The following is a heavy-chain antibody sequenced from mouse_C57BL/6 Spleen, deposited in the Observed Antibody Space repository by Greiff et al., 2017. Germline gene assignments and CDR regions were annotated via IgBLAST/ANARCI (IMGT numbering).Heavy chain of an antibody. Sequence: EVKLQQSGPALVKPSQTVSLTCTVTGYSITNGNHWWNWIRQVSGSKLEWEGYISSSGSTNSNPSLKSRISITRDTSKNQLFLQLNSVTTEDIATYYCARRGLRGYFDYWGQGTTLTVSS. CDR2: ISSSGST. D-gene: IGHD2-4*01. V-gene: IGHV3-4*01. CDR3: ARRGLRGYFDY. CDR1: GYSITNGNHW. J-gene: IGHJ2*01.